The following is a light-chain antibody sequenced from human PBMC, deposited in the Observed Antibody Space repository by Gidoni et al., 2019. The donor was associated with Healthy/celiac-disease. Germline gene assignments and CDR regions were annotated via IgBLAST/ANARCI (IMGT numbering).Light chain of an antibody. V-gene: IGKV1-39*01. CDR2: AAS. CDR3: QQSYSTEVT. Sequence: DIQMTQSPSSLSASVGDRVTITCRASQSISSYLNWYQQKPGKAPKLLIYAASSLQSGVPSRFSGSGSGTDFTLTISSLQPEDFATYYCQQSYSTEVTFGQGTRLKIK. J-gene: IGKJ5*01. CDR1: QSISSY.